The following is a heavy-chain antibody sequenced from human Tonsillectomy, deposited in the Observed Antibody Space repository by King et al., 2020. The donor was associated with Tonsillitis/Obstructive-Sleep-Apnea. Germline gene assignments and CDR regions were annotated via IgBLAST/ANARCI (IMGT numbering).Heavy chain of an antibody. D-gene: IGHD3-9*01. V-gene: IGHV3-23*04. Sequence: EVQLVESGGGLVQPGGSLRLSCAASGFTFSSYAMSWVRQAPGKGLEWVSAISGSGGSTYYADSVKGRFTISRDNSKNTLSLQMNSLRAEDTAVYYCAKEPRQYDILTGPLDYWGQGTLVTVSS. J-gene: IGHJ4*02. CDR2: ISGSGGST. CDR1: GFTFSSYA. CDR3: AKEPRQYDILTGPLDY.